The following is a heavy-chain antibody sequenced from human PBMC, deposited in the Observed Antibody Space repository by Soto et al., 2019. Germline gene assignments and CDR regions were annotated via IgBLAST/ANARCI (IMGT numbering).Heavy chain of an antibody. Sequence: EVQLVESGGGLVKPGGSLTLSCAASGITFSKAWMNWVRQSPGKGLEWVGRIKSRNDGGTTAYAAPVKGRFTISTDNAKDTLWLQMNSLKTEDTAVYYCTTNFYSDHGIAVCGQGTTVTVSS. CDR3: TTNFYSDHGIAV. CDR2: IKSRNDGGTT. D-gene: IGHD4-17*01. V-gene: IGHV3-15*01. J-gene: IGHJ6*02. CDR1: GITFSKAW.